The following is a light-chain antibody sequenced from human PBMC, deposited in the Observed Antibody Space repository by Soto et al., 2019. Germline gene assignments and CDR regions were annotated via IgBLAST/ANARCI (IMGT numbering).Light chain of an antibody. CDR2: DTF. J-gene: IGKJ1*01. V-gene: IGKV1-39*01. CDR3: QQSFTTPWT. Sequence: DILMTQTPSSLSASLGDRVTITCRPSESIRNELNWFQQRPGKAPRLLIYDTFTLQSGVPSRFSGSVSGTEFSLTISSLQAGDSAIYYCQQSFTTPWTFGQGTKVEI. CDR1: ESIRNE.